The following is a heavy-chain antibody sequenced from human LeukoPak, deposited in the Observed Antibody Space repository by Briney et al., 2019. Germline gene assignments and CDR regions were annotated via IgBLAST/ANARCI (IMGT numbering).Heavy chain of an antibody. J-gene: IGHJ4*02. V-gene: IGHV4-59*01. CDR3: ARDGGLQSHFDY. CDR2: IYYNGNS. Sequence: SETLSLRCSVFTDSFNDYYWNWVRQPPGTGLEWIGYIYYNGNSNYNPSLKSRVTISVDTSKNELSLKLTSVTAADTAIYFCARDGGLQSHFDYWGQGTLVTVSS. D-gene: IGHD5-24*01. CDR1: TDSFNDYY.